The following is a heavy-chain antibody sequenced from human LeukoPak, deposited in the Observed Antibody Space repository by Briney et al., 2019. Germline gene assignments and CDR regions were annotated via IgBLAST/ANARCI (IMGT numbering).Heavy chain of an antibody. D-gene: IGHD3-10*01. CDR1: GGSISSYY. V-gene: IGHV4-34*01. J-gene: IGHJ5*02. CDR3: ARRYGSGRKYNWFDP. Sequence: SETLSLTCTVSGGSISSYYWSWIRQPPGKGLEWIGEINHSGSTNYNPSLKSRVTISVDTSKNQFSLKLSSVTAADTAVYYCARRYGSGRKYNWFDPWGQGTLVTVSS. CDR2: INHSGST.